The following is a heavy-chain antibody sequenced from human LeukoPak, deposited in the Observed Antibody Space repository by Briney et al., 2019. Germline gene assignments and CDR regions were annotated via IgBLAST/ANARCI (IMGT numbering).Heavy chain of an antibody. CDR3: AKYDGVATNLYFHY. D-gene: IGHD5-12*01. CDR2: ISSNGGST. V-gene: IGHV3-64*01. Sequence: GGSLRLSCAASGFTFSSYAMHWVRQAPGKGLEYVSAISSNGGSTSYANSVKGRFTISRDNSKNTLYLQMGSLRAEDTAIYYCAKYDGVATNLYFHYWGQGTLVTVSS. J-gene: IGHJ4*02. CDR1: GFTFSSYA.